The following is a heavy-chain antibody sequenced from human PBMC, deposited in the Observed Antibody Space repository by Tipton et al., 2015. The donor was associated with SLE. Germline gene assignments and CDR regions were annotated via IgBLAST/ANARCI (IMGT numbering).Heavy chain of an antibody. V-gene: IGHV4-59*08. J-gene: IGHJ4*02. D-gene: IGHD3-16*01. CDR3: ARHMITGGEFDY. Sequence: TLSLTCTVSNGSISSYYWSWIRQPPGKGLEWLGYIYYSGSTNYNPSLKSRVTISVDTSKNQFSLKLSSVTAADTAVYYCARHMITGGEFDYWGQGTLVTVS. CDR2: IYYSGST. CDR1: NGSISSYY.